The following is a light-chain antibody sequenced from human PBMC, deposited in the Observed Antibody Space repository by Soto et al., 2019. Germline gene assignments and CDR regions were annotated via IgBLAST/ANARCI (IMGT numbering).Light chain of an antibody. Sequence: EIVLTQSPGTLSLSPGERATLSCRASQSVSTNYLAWYQLKPGQSPRLLIYGATRRATGIPDRFSGSGSGTDFILTISRLEPEDFALYFCQQYGSSPYTFAQGTKLDIK. V-gene: IGKV3-20*01. J-gene: IGKJ2*01. CDR1: QSVSTNY. CDR2: GAT. CDR3: QQYGSSPYT.